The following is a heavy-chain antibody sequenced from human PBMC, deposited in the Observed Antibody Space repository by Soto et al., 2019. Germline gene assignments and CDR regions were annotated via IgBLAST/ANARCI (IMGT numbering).Heavy chain of an antibody. J-gene: IGHJ6*02. CDR3: ARIPGSVEVVPAADSYYYYGMDV. CDR2: IFSNDEK. Sequence: QVTLKESGPVLVKPTETLTLTCTVSGFSLSNARMGVSWIRQPPGKALEWLAHIFSNDEKSYSTSLKSRLTISKDTSKSQVVLTMTNMDPVDTATYYCARIPGSVEVVPAADSYYYYGMDVWGQGTTVTVSS. V-gene: IGHV2-26*01. CDR1: GFSLSNARMG. D-gene: IGHD2-2*01.